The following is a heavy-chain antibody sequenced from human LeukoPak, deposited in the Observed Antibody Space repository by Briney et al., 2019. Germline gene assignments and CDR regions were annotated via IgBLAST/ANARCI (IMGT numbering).Heavy chain of an antibody. CDR3: ARSSGGLDY. Sequence: SETLSLTCTVSGGSISRYYWSWIQQPPGKGLEWIGYIYYSGSTNYNPSLKSRVTISVDTSKNQFSLKLSSVTAADTAVYYCARSSGGLDYWGQGTLVTVSS. J-gene: IGHJ4*02. D-gene: IGHD3-3*01. CDR1: GGSISRYY. CDR2: IYYSGST. V-gene: IGHV4-59*08.